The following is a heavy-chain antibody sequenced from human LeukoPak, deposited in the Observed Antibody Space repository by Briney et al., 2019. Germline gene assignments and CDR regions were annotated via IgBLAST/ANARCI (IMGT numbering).Heavy chain of an antibody. CDR3: ARGACSSTRCYGFYYYGMDV. D-gene: IGHD2-2*01. CDR1: GFTFSTFN. J-gene: IGHJ6*02. CDR2: IYSGGST. V-gene: IGHV3-53*04. Sequence: EAGGSLRLSCAASGFTFSTFNMNWVRQAPGKGLEWVSVIYSGGSTFYADSVKGRFTISRHNSKNTLYLQVNSLRAEDTAVYYCARGACSSTRCYGFYYYGMDVWGQGTTVTVSS.